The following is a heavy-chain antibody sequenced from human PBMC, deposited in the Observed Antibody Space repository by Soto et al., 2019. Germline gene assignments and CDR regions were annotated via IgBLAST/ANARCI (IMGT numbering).Heavy chain of an antibody. V-gene: IGHV3-48*01. D-gene: IGHD3-10*01. Sequence: GGSLRLSCAASGFTFSSYSMNWVRQAPGKGLEWVSYISSRSSTISYADSVKGRFTISRDNAKNSLYLQINSLRAEDTAVYYCARLWANYYIDYWGQGALVTVSS. CDR3: ARLWANYYIDY. J-gene: IGHJ4*02. CDR2: ISSRSSTI. CDR1: GFTFSSYS.